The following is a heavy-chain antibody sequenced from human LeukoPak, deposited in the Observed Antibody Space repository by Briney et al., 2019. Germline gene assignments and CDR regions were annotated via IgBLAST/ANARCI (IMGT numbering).Heavy chain of an antibody. D-gene: IGHD3-10*01. CDR1: GGSISSSSYY. V-gene: IGHV4-39*07. CDR2: IYYSGST. Sequence: SETLPLTCTVSGGSISSSSYYWGWIRQPPGKGLEWIGSIYYSGSTYYNPSLKSRVTISVDTSKNQFSLKLSSVTAADTAVYYCARSNYYGSGSYYKNWGQGTLVTASS. CDR3: ARSNYYGSGSYYKN. J-gene: IGHJ4*02.